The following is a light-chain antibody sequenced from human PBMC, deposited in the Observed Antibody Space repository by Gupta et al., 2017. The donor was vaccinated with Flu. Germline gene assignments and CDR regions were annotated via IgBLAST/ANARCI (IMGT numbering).Light chain of an antibody. CDR2: EVS. CDR3: CTYAGSNNYV. V-gene: IGLV2-8*01. Sequence: QSALTQPPCASGSPGQSVTISCTGTSSDVGGYNYVSWNQQHPGKTPNLMIYEVSKRPAVVPVRFSGSKPGNTASLTVSERQAEDDADYYCCTYAGSNNYVFGTGTKVTVL. CDR1: SSDVGGYNY. J-gene: IGLJ1*01.